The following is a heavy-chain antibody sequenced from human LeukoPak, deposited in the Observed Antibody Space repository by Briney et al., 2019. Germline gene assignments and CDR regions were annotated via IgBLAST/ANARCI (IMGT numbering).Heavy chain of an antibody. Sequence: GGSLRLSCAASGFTFSSYGMHWVRQAPGKGPEWVAAISYDGSNKYNADSVKGRFTISRDNSKNTLYLQMNSLRAEDTAVYYCAREGEWFGDGMDVWGQGTTVTVSS. CDR3: AREGEWFGDGMDV. J-gene: IGHJ6*02. V-gene: IGHV3-30*03. CDR2: ISYDGSNK. CDR1: GFTFSSYG. D-gene: IGHD3-10*01.